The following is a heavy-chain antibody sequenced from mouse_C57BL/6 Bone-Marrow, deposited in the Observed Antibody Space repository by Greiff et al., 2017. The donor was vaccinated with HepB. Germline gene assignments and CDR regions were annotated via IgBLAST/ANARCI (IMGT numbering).Heavy chain of an antibody. J-gene: IGHJ1*03. D-gene: IGHD2-3*01. CDR2: ITYDGSST. V-gene: IGHV5-16*01. Sequence: EVMLVESEGGLVQPGSSMKLSCTASGFTFSDYYMAWVRQVPEKGLEWVANITYDGSSTYYLDSLKSRFLISSSNAKNFLYLQMSRLKSEDTATYYCARDGYFSYWYFDVWGTGTTVTVSS. CDR3: ARDGYFSYWYFDV. CDR1: GFTFSDYY.